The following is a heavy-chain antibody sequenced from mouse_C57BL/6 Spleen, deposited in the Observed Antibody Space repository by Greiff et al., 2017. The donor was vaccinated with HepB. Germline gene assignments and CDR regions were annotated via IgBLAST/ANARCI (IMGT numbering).Heavy chain of an antibody. V-gene: IGHV1-82*01. CDR3: ASPSRGYCPRYWFFDV. CDR2: IYPGDGDT. J-gene: IGHJ1*03. CDR1: GYAFSSSW. Sequence: QVQLQQSGPELVKPGASVKISCKASGYAFSSSWMNWVKQRPGKGLEWIGRIYPGDGDTNYNGKFKGKATLTADKSSSTAYMQLSSLTSEDSAVYFCASPSRGYCPRYWFFDVWGTGTTVTVSS. D-gene: IGHD2-3*01.